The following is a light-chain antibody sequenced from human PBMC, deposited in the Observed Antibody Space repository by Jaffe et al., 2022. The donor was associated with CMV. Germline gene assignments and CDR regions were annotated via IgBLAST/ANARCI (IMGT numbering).Light chain of an antibody. CDR1: QSVSSN. J-gene: IGKJ1*01. CDR3: QQYNDWLRLT. V-gene: IGKV3-15*01. Sequence: EIVMTQSPAILSVSPGERATLSCRASQSVSSNLAWYQHKPGQAPRLLFYGSSTRATGVPARFSASGSGTEFTLTISSLESEDFAVYYCQQYNDWLRLTFGQGTKVDIK. CDR2: GSS.